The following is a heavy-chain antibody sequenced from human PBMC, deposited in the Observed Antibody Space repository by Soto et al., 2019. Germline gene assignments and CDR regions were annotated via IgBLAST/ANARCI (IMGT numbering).Heavy chain of an antibody. CDR2: ISSRSNTI. D-gene: IGHD2-8*01. CDR1: GFTFIDYY. Sequence: GGSLRLSCAASGFTFIDYYMSWIRQAPGKGLEWVSYISSRSNTIFYADSVKGRFTISRDNVKNSLYLQMNSLRAEDTAVYYCASGTNGAFFVYWGQGILVTVSS. J-gene: IGHJ4*02. V-gene: IGHV3-11*01. CDR3: ASGTNGAFFVY.